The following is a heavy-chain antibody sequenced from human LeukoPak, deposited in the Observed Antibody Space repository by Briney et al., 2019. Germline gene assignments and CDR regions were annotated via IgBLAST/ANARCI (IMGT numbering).Heavy chain of an antibody. CDR2: ISGSGAST. D-gene: IGHD1-14*01. Sequence: PGGSLRLSCAASGFTFSTYVMTWVRQAPGKGLEWVSGISGSGASTYYVDSVKGRFTISRDNSKNTLYLQMNSLRAEDTALYYCAKAIRQNRDLYDYWGQGTLVTVSS. V-gene: IGHV3-23*01. J-gene: IGHJ4*02. CDR3: AKAIRQNRDLYDY. CDR1: GFTFSTYV.